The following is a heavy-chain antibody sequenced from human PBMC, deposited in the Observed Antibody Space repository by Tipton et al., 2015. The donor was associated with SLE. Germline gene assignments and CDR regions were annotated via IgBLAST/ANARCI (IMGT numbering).Heavy chain of an antibody. CDR1: GASISRHY. V-gene: IGHV4-59*11. CDR2: IYRSGST. Sequence: TLSLTCTVSGASISRHYWTWIRQSPGKGLEWIASIYRSGSTFYNPSLKSRVTISVSTSKNEFSLKLTSVTAADTAVYYCARDWNWTYFENWGQGTLVTVSS. CDR3: ARDWNWTYFEN. D-gene: IGHD3/OR15-3a*01. J-gene: IGHJ4*02.